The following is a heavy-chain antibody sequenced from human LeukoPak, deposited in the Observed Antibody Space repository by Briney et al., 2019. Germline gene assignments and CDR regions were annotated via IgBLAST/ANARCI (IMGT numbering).Heavy chain of an antibody. Sequence: GASVKVSCKASGYTFTSYDINWVRQATGQGLEWMGWMSPNSGNTGYAQKFQGRVTMTRNTSISTAYMELSSLRSEDTAVYYCARGRATITSLYYGMDVWGQGTTVTVSS. CDR3: ARGRATITSLYYGMDV. CDR1: GYTFTSYD. V-gene: IGHV1-8*01. CDR2: MSPNSGNT. J-gene: IGHJ6*02. D-gene: IGHD5-12*01.